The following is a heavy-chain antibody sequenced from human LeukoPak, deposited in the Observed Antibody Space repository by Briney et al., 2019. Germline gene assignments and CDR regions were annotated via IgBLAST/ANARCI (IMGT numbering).Heavy chain of an antibody. Sequence: ASVKVSCKASGYTFTGYYMDWVRQAPGQGLEWMGWINPNSGGPTYAQKFQGWVTMTRDTSISTAYMELSRLRSDDTAVYYCARGIAAAGTSKNLLAPYYYYGMDVWGQGTTVTVSS. CDR2: INPNSGGP. J-gene: IGHJ6*02. D-gene: IGHD6-13*01. CDR1: GYTFTGYY. V-gene: IGHV1-2*04. CDR3: ARGIAAAGTSKNLLAPYYYYGMDV.